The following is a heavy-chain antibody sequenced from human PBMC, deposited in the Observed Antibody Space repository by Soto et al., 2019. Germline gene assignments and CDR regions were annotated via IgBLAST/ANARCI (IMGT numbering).Heavy chain of an antibody. V-gene: IGHV1-69*13. Sequence: SVKVSCKASGGTFSSYAISWVRQAPGQGLEWMGGIIPIFGTANYAQKFQGRVTITADESTSTAYMELSSLRSEDTAVYYCARVGSSWANFDYWGQGTLVTVSS. CDR1: GGTFSSYA. CDR3: ARVGSSWANFDY. J-gene: IGHJ4*02. CDR2: IIPIFGTA. D-gene: IGHD6-13*01.